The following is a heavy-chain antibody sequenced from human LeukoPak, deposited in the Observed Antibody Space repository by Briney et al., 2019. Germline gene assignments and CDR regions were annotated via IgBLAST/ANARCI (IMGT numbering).Heavy chain of an antibody. CDR2: IRSKIYGGTT. CDR1: GFTFGDYA. Sequence: GGSLRLSCTASGFTFGDYAMSWFRQAPGKGLEWVGFIRSKIYGGTTEYAASVKGRFTISRDDSKSIAYLQMNSQKTEDTAVYYCTRDQYSSGWYDILFDYWGQGTLVTVSS. CDR3: TRDQYSSGWYDILFDY. J-gene: IGHJ4*02. D-gene: IGHD6-19*01. V-gene: IGHV3-49*03.